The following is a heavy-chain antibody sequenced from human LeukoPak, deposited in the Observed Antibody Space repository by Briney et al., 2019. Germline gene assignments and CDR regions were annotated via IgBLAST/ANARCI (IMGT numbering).Heavy chain of an antibody. Sequence: ASVKVSCKASGYTFTSYYMHWVRQAPGQGLEWMGMINPSDGTTTNAQKFQGRVTMTRDTSTSTAYMELSSLRSEDTAVYYCARGRNSWYNYWGQGTLVTVSS. V-gene: IGHV1-46*01. D-gene: IGHD6-13*01. CDR3: ARGRNSWYNY. CDR1: GYTFTSYY. CDR2: INPSDGTT. J-gene: IGHJ4*02.